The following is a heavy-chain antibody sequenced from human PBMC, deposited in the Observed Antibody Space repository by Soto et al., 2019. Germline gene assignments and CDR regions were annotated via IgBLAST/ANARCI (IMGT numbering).Heavy chain of an antibody. D-gene: IGHD3-9*01. CDR3: AHSLGLVRYFDWSLDY. CDR2: IYWDDDK. J-gene: IGHJ4*02. CDR1: GFSLSTSGVG. Sequence: GSGPTLVNPTQTLTLTCTFSGFSLSTSGVGVGWIRQPPGKALEWLALIYWDDDKRYSPSLKSRLTITKDTSKNQVVLTMTNMDPVDTATYYCAHSLGLVRYFDWSLDYWGQGTLVTVSS. V-gene: IGHV2-5*02.